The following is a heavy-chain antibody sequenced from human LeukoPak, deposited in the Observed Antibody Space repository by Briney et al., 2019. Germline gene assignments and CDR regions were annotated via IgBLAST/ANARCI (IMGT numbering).Heavy chain of an antibody. V-gene: IGHV4-38-2*01. CDR2: IYHSGNT. Sequence: PSETLSLTCPVSGYSISSGYYWGWIRQPPGKGLEWIGSIYHSGNTCYNASLKSRVTISIDTSKNQFSLRLSSVTAADTAVYYCGRQLHGSFPTVVDPWGPGTLVTVSS. CDR1: GYSISSGYY. D-gene: IGHD1-1*01. CDR3: GRQLHGSFPTVVDP. J-gene: IGHJ5*02.